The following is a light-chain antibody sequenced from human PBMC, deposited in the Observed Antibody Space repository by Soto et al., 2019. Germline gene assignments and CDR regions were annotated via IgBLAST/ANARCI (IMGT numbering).Light chain of an antibody. CDR3: SSYTSISTYV. CDR2: DVT. V-gene: IGLV2-14*01. Sequence: QSALTQPASVSGSPGQSITISCTGTSSDVGGYNYVSWYQQHPGKAPKLIIYDVTNRPSGVSNRFSGSKSGNMASLTISGLQAEDEADYYCSSYTSISTYVFGTGTKLTVL. CDR1: SSDVGGYNY. J-gene: IGLJ1*01.